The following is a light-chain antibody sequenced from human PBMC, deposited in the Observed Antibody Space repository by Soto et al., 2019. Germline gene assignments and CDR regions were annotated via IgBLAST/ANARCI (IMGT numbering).Light chain of an antibody. Sequence: QSALTQPRSVSGSPGQSVTISCTGISNNYVSWYQQHPDKVPKVIVYDVTLQPSGVSDRFSGSSSGNTASLAISALRAEDGADYHCCSYSGTYTEVVFGGGTKHTVL. CDR3: CSYSGTYTEVV. CDR1: SNNY. V-gene: IGLV2-11*01. CDR2: DVT. J-gene: IGLJ2*01.